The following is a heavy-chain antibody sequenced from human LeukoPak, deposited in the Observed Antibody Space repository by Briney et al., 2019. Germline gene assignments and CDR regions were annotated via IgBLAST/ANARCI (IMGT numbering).Heavy chain of an antibody. CDR1: GFTFSSYW. D-gene: IGHD3-9*01. V-gene: IGHV3-7*01. CDR3: ARDSTYYDILTGFDRFDY. Sequence: GGSLRLSCAASGFTFSSYWMSWVRQAPGKGLEWVANIKQDGSEKYYVDSVEGRFTISRDNAKNSLYLQMNSLRAEDTAVYYCARDSTYYDILTGFDRFDYWGQGTLVTVSS. CDR2: IKQDGSEK. J-gene: IGHJ4*02.